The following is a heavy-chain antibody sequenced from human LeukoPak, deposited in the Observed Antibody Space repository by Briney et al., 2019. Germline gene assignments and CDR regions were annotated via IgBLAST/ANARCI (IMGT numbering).Heavy chain of an antibody. D-gene: IGHD4-17*01. J-gene: IGHJ6*03. CDR3: ARAKTTVTPLYYYYYYYMDV. Sequence: ASVKVSCKASGYTFTSYDINWVRQATGQGLEWMGWMNPNSGNTGYAQKFQGRVTMTRNTSISTAYMELSSLRSEDTAVYYCARAKTTVTPLYYYYYYYMDVWGKGTTVTVSS. V-gene: IGHV1-8*01. CDR1: GYTFTSYD. CDR2: MNPNSGNT.